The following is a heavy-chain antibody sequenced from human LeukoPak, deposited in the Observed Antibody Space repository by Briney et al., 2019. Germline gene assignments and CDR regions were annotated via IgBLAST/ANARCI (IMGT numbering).Heavy chain of an antibody. V-gene: IGHV1-2*02. D-gene: IGHD3-22*01. Sequence: ASVKVSCKASGYTFTDHYMHWVRQAPGQGLEWMGWINPNSGGTNYAQKFQGRVTMTRDTSISTAYMELSRLRSDDTAVYYCAREYYYDSSGYYPFDYWGQGTLVTVSS. CDR3: AREYYYDSSGYYPFDY. CDR1: GYTFTDHY. CDR2: INPNSGGT. J-gene: IGHJ4*02.